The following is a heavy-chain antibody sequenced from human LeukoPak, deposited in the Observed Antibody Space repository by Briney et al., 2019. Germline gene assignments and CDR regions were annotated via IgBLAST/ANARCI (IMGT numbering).Heavy chain of an antibody. J-gene: IGHJ4*02. Sequence: GGSLRLSCAASGFTFSSYAMHWVRQAPGKGLEYVSAISSNGGNTYYANSVKGGFTISRDNSKNTLYLQMGSLRAEDMAVYYCARESSNWDYDCWGQGTLVTVSS. CDR3: ARESSNWDYDC. CDR1: GFTFSSYA. CDR2: ISSNGGNT. D-gene: IGHD7-27*01. V-gene: IGHV3-64*01.